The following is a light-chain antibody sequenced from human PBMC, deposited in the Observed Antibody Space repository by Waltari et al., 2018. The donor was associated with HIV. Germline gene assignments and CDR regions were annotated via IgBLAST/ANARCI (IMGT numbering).Light chain of an antibody. CDR2: RKN. CDR1: SSNLGSNY. CDR3: AAWDDSLLYV. J-gene: IGLJ1*01. V-gene: IGLV1-47*01. Sequence: QSVLTQPPSASGTPAQRATISCSGRSSNLGSNYVYWSQQLPGTAPKLLIYRKNQRPSGVPDRFSGSKSGTSASLAISGVRSEDEADYYCAAWDDSLLYVFGTGTKVTVL.